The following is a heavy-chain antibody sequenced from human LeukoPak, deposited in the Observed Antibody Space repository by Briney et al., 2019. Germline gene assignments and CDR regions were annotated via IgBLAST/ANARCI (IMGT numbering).Heavy chain of an antibody. J-gene: IGHJ1*01. V-gene: IGHV5-51*01. Sequence: GESLKISCKGTGYSFTSYWIGWVRQMPGKGLEWMGIIYPGDSDTRYSPSFQGQVTISADKSISTAYLQWSSLKASDTAMYYCARSSFGYSSSCIFQHWGQGTLVTVSS. D-gene: IGHD6-13*01. CDR1: GYSFTSYW. CDR3: ARSSFGYSSSCIFQH. CDR2: IYPGDSDT.